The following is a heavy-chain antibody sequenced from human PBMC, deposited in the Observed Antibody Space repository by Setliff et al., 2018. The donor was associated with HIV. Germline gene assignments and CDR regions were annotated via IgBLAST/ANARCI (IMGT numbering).Heavy chain of an antibody. D-gene: IGHD3-22*01. J-gene: IGHJ4*02. Sequence: LRLSCAASGFSFSTYGMHWVRQAPGKGLEWVAFIRYDGSNKYYADSVKGRLTISRDNSKNTLYLQMNSLRAEDTAVYYCAKTLHYYDTSGYFDYWGQGTLVTVSS. CDR2: IRYDGSNK. CDR3: AKTLHYYDTSGYFDY. V-gene: IGHV3-30*02. CDR1: GFSFSTYG.